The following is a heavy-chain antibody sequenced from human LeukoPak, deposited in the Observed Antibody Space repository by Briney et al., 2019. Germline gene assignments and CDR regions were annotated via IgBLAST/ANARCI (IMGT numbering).Heavy chain of an antibody. V-gene: IGHV1-18*01. CDR2: ISAYNGNT. J-gene: IGHJ4*02. CDR1: GYTFASYG. D-gene: IGHD5-18*01. CDR3: ARDRVFVDTAIVSPVQYFDY. Sequence: ASVKVSCKASGYTFASYGISWVRQAPSQGLEWMGWISAYNGNTNYAQKLQGRVTMTTATSTSTAYMELRSLRADDTAVYYCARDRVFVDTAIVSPVQYFDYWGQGTLVTVSS.